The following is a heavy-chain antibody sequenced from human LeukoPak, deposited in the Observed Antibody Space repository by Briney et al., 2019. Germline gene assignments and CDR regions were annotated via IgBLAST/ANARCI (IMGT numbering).Heavy chain of an antibody. CDR3: ARDGHDSSGYYEDY. Sequence: GASVKVSCKASGGTFSNYAISWVRQAPGQGLEWMGGIIPIFGTANYAQKFQGRVTITADKSTSTASMELSSLRSEDTAVYYCARDGHDSSGYYEDYWGQGTLVTVSS. D-gene: IGHD3-22*01. J-gene: IGHJ4*02. CDR2: IIPIFGTA. CDR1: GGTFSNYA. V-gene: IGHV1-69*06.